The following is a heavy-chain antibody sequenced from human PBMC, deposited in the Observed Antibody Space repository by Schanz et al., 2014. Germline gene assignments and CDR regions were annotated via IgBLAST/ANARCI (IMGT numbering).Heavy chain of an antibody. CDR2: INGNGGIT. Sequence: EVQLVESGGDLVQPGGSQRLSCAASGFIVSSTYMTWVRQAPGKGLEWVSAINGNGGITYYADPVKGRFTISRDNSKNTLYLQMKSLRVEDTAVYYCARDLISSGWYGWGQGTLVTVSS. CDR3: ARDLISSGWYG. J-gene: IGHJ4*02. V-gene: IGHV3-23*04. CDR1: GFIVSSTY. D-gene: IGHD6-19*01.